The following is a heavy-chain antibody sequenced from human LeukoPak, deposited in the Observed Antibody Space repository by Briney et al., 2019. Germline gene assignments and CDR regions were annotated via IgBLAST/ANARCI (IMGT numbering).Heavy chain of an antibody. V-gene: IGHV5-51*01. CDR2: IYPGDSDT. D-gene: IGHD6-13*01. CDR1: AYSFTSYW. CDR3: AGSGQQLFTYSWFDP. Sequence: GESLKISCKASAYSFTSYWIGWVRQMAGHHLEWMGVIYPGDSDTRYSPSFQGQVTISADKSISTAYLQWSSLKASDPARYYCAGSGQQLFTYSWFDPWGQGTLVTVSS. J-gene: IGHJ5*02.